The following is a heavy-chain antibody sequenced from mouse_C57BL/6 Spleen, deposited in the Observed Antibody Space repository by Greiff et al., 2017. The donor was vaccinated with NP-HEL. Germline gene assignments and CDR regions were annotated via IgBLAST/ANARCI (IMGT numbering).Heavy chain of an antibody. CDR1: GYTFTSYW. CDR3: AREGSRGGFAY. J-gene: IGHJ3*01. CDR2: IDPSDSET. D-gene: IGHD6-1*01. Sequence: QVQLQQPGAELVRPGSSVKLSCKASGYTFTSYWMHWVKQRPIQGLEWIGNIDPSDSETHYNQKFKDKATLTVDKSSSTAYMQLSSLTSEDSAVYYCAREGSRGGFAYWGQGTLVTVSA. V-gene: IGHV1-52*01.